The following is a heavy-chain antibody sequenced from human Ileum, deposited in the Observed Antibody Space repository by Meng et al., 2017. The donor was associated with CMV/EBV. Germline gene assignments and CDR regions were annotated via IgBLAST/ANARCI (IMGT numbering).Heavy chain of an antibody. D-gene: IGHD2-15*01. Sequence: QGQLPGSGPGLVKPSQPLSLTCTGPGGSITSGNYYWSWIRQPPGRGLEWIGYIYYSGSPYYKPSLKSRVTISLDTSKNQFSLNLRSVTATDSAVYYCVRQVVAASFDYWGQGALVTVSS. J-gene: IGHJ4*02. CDR1: GGSITSGNYY. CDR3: VRQVVAASFDY. V-gene: IGHV4-30-4*08. CDR2: IYYSGSP.